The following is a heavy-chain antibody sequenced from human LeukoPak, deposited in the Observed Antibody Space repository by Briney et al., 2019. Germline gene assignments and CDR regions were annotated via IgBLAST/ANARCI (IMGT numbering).Heavy chain of an antibody. D-gene: IGHD3-9*01. J-gene: IGHJ4*02. Sequence: GGSLRLSCAASGFTFSNAWMSWVRQAPGKGLEWVANIKQDGSQEYYVDSVKGRFTISRDNTKNSLYLQMSILRAEDTAVYYCATHDFLTGYPYFDYWGQGTLVTVSS. CDR2: IKQDGSQE. V-gene: IGHV3-7*01. CDR3: ATHDFLTGYPYFDY. CDR1: GFTFSNAW.